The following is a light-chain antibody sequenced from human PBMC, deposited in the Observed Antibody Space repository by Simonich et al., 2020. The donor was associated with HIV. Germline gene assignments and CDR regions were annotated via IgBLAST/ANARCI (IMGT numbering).Light chain of an antibody. J-gene: IGLJ3*02. CDR2: DVR. CDR3: CSYAGSHNWV. Sequence: QSALTQPASVSGSPGQSITISCTGNSSDVGGYKYVSWYQQHPGKAPQLMIYDVRKRPSGVPARFTGSKSGDTASLTISGLQAEDEADYYCCSYAGSHNWVFGGGTKLTVL. V-gene: IGLV2-11*01. CDR1: SSDVGGYKY.